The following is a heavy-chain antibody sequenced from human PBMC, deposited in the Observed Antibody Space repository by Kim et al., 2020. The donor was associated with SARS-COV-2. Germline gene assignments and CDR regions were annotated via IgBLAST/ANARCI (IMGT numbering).Heavy chain of an antibody. J-gene: IGHJ5*02. D-gene: IGHD2-21*01. CDR3: VRGIPSA. CDR2: DGSAK. V-gene: IGHV3-7*04. Sequence: DGSAKFNVDPVKGRFTISRDNAKNSVFLQMSSLRAEDTAVYYCVRGIPSAWGQGTLVTVSS.